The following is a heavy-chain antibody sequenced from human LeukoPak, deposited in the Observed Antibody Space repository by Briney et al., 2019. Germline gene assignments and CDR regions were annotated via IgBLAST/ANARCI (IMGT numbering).Heavy chain of an antibody. CDR3: ARDLIVVVVPAAPDQYYYYGMDV. Sequence: ASVKVSCKASGYTFTGYYMHWVRQAPGQGLEWMGWINPNSGGTNYAQKFQGRVTMTRDTSISTAYMELSRLRSDDTAVYYCARDLIVVVVPAAPDQYYYYGMDVWGQGTTVTVSS. CDR1: GYTFTGYY. V-gene: IGHV1-2*02. CDR2: INPNSGGT. D-gene: IGHD2-2*01. J-gene: IGHJ6*02.